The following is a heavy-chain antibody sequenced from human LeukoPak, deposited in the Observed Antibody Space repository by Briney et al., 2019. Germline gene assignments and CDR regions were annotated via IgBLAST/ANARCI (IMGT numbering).Heavy chain of an antibody. CDR2: IRYDGSNK. CDR3: ARRYSSSWAWSFDY. V-gene: IGHV3-30*02. D-gene: IGHD6-13*01. CDR1: GFTFSSYG. Sequence: GGSLRLSCAASGFTFSSYGMHWVRQAPGKGLEWVAFIRYDGSNKYYADSVKGRFTISRDNAKNSLYLQMNSLRAEDTAVYYCARRYSSSWAWSFDYWGQGTLVTVSS. J-gene: IGHJ4*02.